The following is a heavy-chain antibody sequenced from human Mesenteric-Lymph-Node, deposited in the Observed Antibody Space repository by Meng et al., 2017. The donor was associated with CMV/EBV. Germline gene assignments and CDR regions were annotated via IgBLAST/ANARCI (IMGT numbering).Heavy chain of an antibody. D-gene: IGHD6-13*01. V-gene: IGHV1-2*04. CDR3: ARAGSSSWHAYYFDY. Sequence: SGYTFTGYYMHWVRQAPGQGLEWMGWINPNSGGTNYAKKFQGWVTMTRDTSISTAYMELSRLRSDDTAVYYCARAGSSSWHAYYFDYWGQGTLVTVSS. CDR2: INPNSGGT. CDR1: GYTFTGYY. J-gene: IGHJ4*02.